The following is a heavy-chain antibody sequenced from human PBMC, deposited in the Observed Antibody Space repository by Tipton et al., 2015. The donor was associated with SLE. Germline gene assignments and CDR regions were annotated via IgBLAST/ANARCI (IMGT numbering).Heavy chain of an antibody. V-gene: IGHV4-59*12. CDR1: GGSISSYY. Sequence: LRLSCTVSGGSISSYYWSWIRQPPGKGLEWIGYIYYSGNTNYNPSLKSRVTISVDTSKNQFSLKLSSVTAADTAVYYCARGHTAMVGSLYYYGMDVWGQGTTVTVSS. D-gene: IGHD5-18*01. CDR2: IYYSGNT. J-gene: IGHJ6*02. CDR3: ARGHTAMVGSLYYYGMDV.